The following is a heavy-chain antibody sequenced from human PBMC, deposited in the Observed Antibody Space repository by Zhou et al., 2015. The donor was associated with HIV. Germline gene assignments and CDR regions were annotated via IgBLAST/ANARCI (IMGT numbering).Heavy chain of an antibody. CDR2: IIPIFGTA. CDR1: GGTFSSYA. J-gene: IGHJ4*02. D-gene: IGHD4-17*01. CDR3: ARTLPYATSQRRVQETNDYGDYVVPC. Sequence: QVQLVQSGAEVKKPGSSVKVSCKASGGTFSSYAISWVRQAPGQGLEWMGGIIPIFGTANYAQKFQGRVTITADESTSTAYMELSSLRSEDTAVYYCARTLPYATSQRRVQETNDYGDYVVPCWGQGTLVTVSS. V-gene: IGHV1-69*01.